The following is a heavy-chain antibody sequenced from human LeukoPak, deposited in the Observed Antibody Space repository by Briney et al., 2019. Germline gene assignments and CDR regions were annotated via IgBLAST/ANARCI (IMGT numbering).Heavy chain of an antibody. CDR1: GGSFSDYY. CDR3: ARGAVAVPAASAYYYYYMDV. J-gene: IGHJ6*03. Sequence: SETLSLTCAVYGGSFSDYYWSWIRQPPGKGLEWIGEINHSGSTNYNPSLKSRVTISVDTSKNQFSLKLSSVTAADTAVYYCARGAVAVPAASAYYYYYMDVWGKGTTVTVSS. D-gene: IGHD2-2*01. V-gene: IGHV4-34*01. CDR2: INHSGST.